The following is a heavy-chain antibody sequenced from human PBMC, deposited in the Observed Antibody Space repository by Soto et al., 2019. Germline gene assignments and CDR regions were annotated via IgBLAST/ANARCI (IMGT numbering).Heavy chain of an antibody. Sequence: EVQLLGSGGGLVQPGGSLRLSCTASGFTFSRYAMSWVRQAPGKGLEWVSTISDSGSTYYAESVKGRLTISSDNSKHTLDPQMNSLRAEDTAVYYCAKGGLGACSTTSCLFHFDYWCLGALVTVSS. J-gene: IGHJ4*02. V-gene: IGHV3-23*01. D-gene: IGHD2-2*01. CDR2: ISDSGST. CDR1: GFTFSRYA. CDR3: AKGGLGACSTTSCLFHFDY.